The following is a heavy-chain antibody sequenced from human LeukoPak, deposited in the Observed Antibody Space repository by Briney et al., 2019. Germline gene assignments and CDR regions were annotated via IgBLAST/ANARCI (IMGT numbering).Heavy chain of an antibody. CDR3: ARANTYYYDSSGYYFDY. CDR2: IYHSGST. V-gene: IGHV4-30-2*01. J-gene: IGHJ4*02. D-gene: IGHD3-22*01. CDR1: GGSISSGGYY. Sequence: PSQTLSLTCTVSGGSISSGGYYWSWIRQPPGKGLEWIRYIYHSGSTYYNPSLKSRVTISVDRSKNQFSLKLSSVTAADTAVYYCARANTYYYDSSGYYFDYWGQGTLVTVSS.